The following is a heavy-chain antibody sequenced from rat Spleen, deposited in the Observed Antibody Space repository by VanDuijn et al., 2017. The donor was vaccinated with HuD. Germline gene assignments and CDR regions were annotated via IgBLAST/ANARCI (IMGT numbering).Heavy chain of an antibody. J-gene: IGHJ2*01. CDR1: GFSLTKYH. Sequence: QVQLKESGPGLVKPAETLSLTCTVSGFSLTKYHVIWVRQFPGKGLEWMGVIWNTGATRYNSALKSRLSISRDTSKSQVYLEMTSLQTEDTATYYCARADISAIYTDGIWGQGVMVTVSS. D-gene: IGHD1-2*01. V-gene: IGHV2-32*01. CDR2: IWNTGAT. CDR3: ARADISAIYTDGI.